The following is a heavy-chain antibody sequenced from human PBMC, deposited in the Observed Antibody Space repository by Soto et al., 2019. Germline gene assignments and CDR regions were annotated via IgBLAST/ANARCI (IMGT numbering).Heavy chain of an antibody. J-gene: IGHJ4*02. V-gene: IGHV3-23*01. D-gene: IGHD3-22*01. CDR3: ARDYDSSGYYRSHLDY. Sequence: PVGSLRLSCAASGFTFSSYAMSWVRQAPGKGLEWVSAISGSGGSTYYADSVKGRFTISRDNSKNTLYLQMNSLRAEDTAVYYCARDYDSSGYYRSHLDYWGQGTLVTVSS. CDR1: GFTFSSYA. CDR2: ISGSGGST.